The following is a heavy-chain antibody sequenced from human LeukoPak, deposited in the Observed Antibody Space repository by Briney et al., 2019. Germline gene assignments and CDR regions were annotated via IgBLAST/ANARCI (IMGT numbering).Heavy chain of an antibody. Sequence: GGSLRLSCAASGFTFSGFSMNWVRQAPGRGLEWISFISSSSSTIYYADSVKGRFTISRDNSKNTLYLQMNSLRAEDTAVYYCARKLRSGWYSAVDYWGQGTLVTVSS. CDR2: ISSSSSTI. V-gene: IGHV3-48*01. CDR3: ARKLRSGWYSAVDY. J-gene: IGHJ4*02. D-gene: IGHD6-19*01. CDR1: GFTFSGFS.